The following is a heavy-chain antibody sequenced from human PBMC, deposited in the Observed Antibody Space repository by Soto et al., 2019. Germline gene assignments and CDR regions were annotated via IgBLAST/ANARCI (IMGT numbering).Heavy chain of an antibody. D-gene: IGHD6-6*01. Sequence: GGSLRLSCAASGFTLSSYGMHWVRQAPGKGLEWVAVISYDGSNKYYGDSVKGRFTISRDNSKNTLYLQMNSLRAEDTAVYYCAKDSLSIAGRLDYWGQGTLVTVSS. CDR1: GFTLSSYG. J-gene: IGHJ4*02. CDR2: ISYDGSNK. V-gene: IGHV3-30*18. CDR3: AKDSLSIAGRLDY.